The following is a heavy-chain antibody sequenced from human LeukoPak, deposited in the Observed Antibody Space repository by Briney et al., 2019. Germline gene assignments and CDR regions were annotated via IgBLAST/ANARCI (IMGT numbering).Heavy chain of an antibody. Sequence: MTSETLSLTCIVSDGSISSSRYYWSWIRQPPGKGLEWIGEINHSGSTNYNPSLKSRVTISVDTSKNQFSLKLSSVTAADTAVYYCARRVGIVGAKWTPWGQGTLVTVSS. V-gene: IGHV4-39*07. D-gene: IGHD1-26*01. J-gene: IGHJ5*02. CDR3: ARRVGIVGAKWTP. CDR1: DGSISSSRYY. CDR2: INHSGST.